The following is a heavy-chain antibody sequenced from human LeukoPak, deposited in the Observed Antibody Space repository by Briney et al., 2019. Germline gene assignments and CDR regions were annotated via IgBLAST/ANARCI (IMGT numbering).Heavy chain of an antibody. CDR3: ARGKIGAAGTFVY. CDR2: TYYTSTWYN. Sequence: SQTLSLTCAISGDSVSSNSATWNWIRQSPSRGLEWLGRTYYTSTWYNDYVVSVKSRISINADTSKNQLSLHLNSVTPEDTAVCFCARGKIGAAGTFVYWGQGTLVTVSS. D-gene: IGHD6-13*01. CDR1: GDSVSSNSAT. V-gene: IGHV6-1*01. J-gene: IGHJ4*02.